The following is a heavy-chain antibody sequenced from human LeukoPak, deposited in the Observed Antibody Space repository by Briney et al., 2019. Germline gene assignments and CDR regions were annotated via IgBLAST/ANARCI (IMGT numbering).Heavy chain of an antibody. CDR3: ARLLYSSGWLNWFDP. CDR2: IYTSGST. V-gene: IGHV4-4*09. CDR1: GGSISSYY. Sequence: PSETLSLTSTVSGGSISSYYWSWIRQPPGKGLEWIGYIYTSGSTNYNPSLKSRVTISVDTSKNQFSLKLSSVTAADTAVYYCARLLYSSGWLNWFDPWGQGTLVTVSS. D-gene: IGHD6-19*01. J-gene: IGHJ5*02.